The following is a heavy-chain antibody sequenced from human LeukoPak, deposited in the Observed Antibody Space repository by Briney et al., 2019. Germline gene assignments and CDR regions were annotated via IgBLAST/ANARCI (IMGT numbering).Heavy chain of an antibody. CDR1: GDSISSYY. CDR3: ARHVTISGPYDASDI. V-gene: IGHV4-59*08. Sequence: PSETLSLTCTVSGDSISSYYCSWIRQPPAKGLEWIGYIYYSGGTDYNPSLKSRVTISVDTSKNQFSMKLRSVTAADTAVYYCARHVTISGPYDASDIWGQGTMVTVS. D-gene: IGHD5-24*01. CDR2: IYYSGGT. J-gene: IGHJ3*02.